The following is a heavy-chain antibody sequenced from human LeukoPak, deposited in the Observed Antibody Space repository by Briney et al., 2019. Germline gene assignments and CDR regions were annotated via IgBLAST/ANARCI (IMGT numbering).Heavy chain of an antibody. CDR2: IYTSGST. CDR1: GGLNTHYY. CDR3: ARDEGRGKGIDY. J-gene: IGHJ4*02. Sequence: PSETLSLTCSVSGGLNTHYYWSWIRQPAGKGLEWIGRIYTSGSTNYNPSLKSRVTMSVDTSKNQFSLKLSSVTAADTAVYYCARDEGRGKGIDYWGQGTLVTVSS. D-gene: IGHD3-10*01. V-gene: IGHV4-4*07.